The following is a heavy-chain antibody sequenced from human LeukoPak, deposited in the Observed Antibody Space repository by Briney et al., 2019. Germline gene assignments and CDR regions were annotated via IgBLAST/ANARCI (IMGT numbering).Heavy chain of an antibody. CDR3: AKDNYLRVWLSGSSLFDY. CDR2: ISGSGGST. J-gene: IGHJ4*02. Sequence: GGSLRLSCAASGFTFSCFAMSWVRQAPGKGLEWVSAISGSGGSTYYADSVEGRFTISRDNSKNTLYLQMNSLRAEDTAVYYCAKDNYLRVWLSGSSLFDYWGQGTLVTVSS. D-gene: IGHD3-10*01. CDR1: GFTFSCFA. V-gene: IGHV3-23*01.